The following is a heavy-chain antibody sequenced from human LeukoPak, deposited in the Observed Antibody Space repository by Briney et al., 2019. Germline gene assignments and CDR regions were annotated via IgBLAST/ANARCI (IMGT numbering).Heavy chain of an antibody. D-gene: IGHD2-2*01. CDR1: GFTFSSYV. J-gene: IGHJ4*02. CDR3: AKDRRYCSSTSCYEGNY. V-gene: IGHV3-23*01. Sequence: GGSLRLSCAASGFTFSSYVMSWVRQAPGKGLEWVSVVSNSGGSTYYADSVKGRFTISRDNSKNTLYLQMNSLRAEDTAVYYCAKDRRYCSSTSCYEGNYWGQGTLVTVSS. CDR2: VSNSGGST.